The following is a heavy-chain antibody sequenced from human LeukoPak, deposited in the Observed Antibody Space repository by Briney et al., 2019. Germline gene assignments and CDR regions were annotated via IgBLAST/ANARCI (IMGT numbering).Heavy chain of an antibody. CDR2: IYYSGST. J-gene: IGHJ5*02. Sequence: SETLSLTCTVSGGSISSYYWSWIRQPPGKGLEWIGYIYYSGSTYYKPSLKSRVTISVDTSKNQFSLKLSSVTAADTAVYYCARGGYYGSGNDFRFDPWGQGTLVTVSS. CDR3: ARGGYYGSGNDFRFDP. CDR1: GGSISSYY. D-gene: IGHD3-10*01. V-gene: IGHV4-59*01.